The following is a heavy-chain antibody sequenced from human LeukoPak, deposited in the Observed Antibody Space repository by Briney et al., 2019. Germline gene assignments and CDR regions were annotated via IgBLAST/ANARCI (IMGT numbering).Heavy chain of an antibody. D-gene: IGHD3-10*01. CDR1: GGSISSYY. CDR3: ARDLTFITMVRGVRPHFNWFDP. Sequence: SETLSLTCTVSGGSISSYYWSWIRQPAGKGLEWIGRIYTSGSTNYNPSLKSRVTMSVDTSKNQFSLKLSSVIAADTAVYYCARDLTFITMVRGVRPHFNWFDPWGQGTLVTVSS. CDR2: IYTSGST. J-gene: IGHJ5*02. V-gene: IGHV4-4*07.